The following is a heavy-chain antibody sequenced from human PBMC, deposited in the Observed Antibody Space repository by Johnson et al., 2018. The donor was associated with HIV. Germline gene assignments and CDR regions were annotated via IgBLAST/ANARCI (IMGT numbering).Heavy chain of an antibody. D-gene: IGHD3-10*01. CDR3: ARDRLWFGESDAFDI. V-gene: IGHV3-7*01. Sequence: MLLVESGGGLVKPGGSLRLSCAASGFTFSDYYMNWIRQAPGKGLEWVANIKQDGSEKYYVDSVKGRFTISRDNAKNSLYLQMNSLRAEDTAVYYCARDRLWFGESDAFDIWGQGTMVTVSS. CDR2: IKQDGSEK. CDR1: GFTFSDYY. J-gene: IGHJ3*02.